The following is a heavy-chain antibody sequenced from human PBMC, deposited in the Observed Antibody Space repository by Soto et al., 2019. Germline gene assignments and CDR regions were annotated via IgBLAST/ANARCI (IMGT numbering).Heavy chain of an antibody. Sequence: QVQLVESGGGVVQPGRSLRLSCAASGFPFSSYGMHWVRQAPGKGLEWVAHISYDGSNKHYTDSVKGRFTISRDNSKNLFYLQMSRLRAEDTAVYYCAGGQYYFDYFGQGTRVSVSS. V-gene: IGHV3-30*03. CDR3: AGGQYYFDY. D-gene: IGHD2-15*01. J-gene: IGHJ4*02. CDR1: GFPFSSYG. CDR2: ISYDGSNK.